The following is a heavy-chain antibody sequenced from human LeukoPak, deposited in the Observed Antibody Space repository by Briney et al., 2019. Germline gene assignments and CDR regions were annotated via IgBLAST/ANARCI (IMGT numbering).Heavy chain of an antibody. J-gene: IGHJ6*03. Sequence: PSQTLSLTCTVSGGSISSGSYYWSWIRQPAGKGLEWIGRIYSSGSTNYKYSLKSRVTISVDTAKNQFSLKLSSVTAADTAVYHCARETSQKGAHYMDAWGKGTTVTISS. CDR3: ARETSQKGAHYMDA. CDR1: GGSISSGSYY. V-gene: IGHV4-61*02. D-gene: IGHD3-16*01. CDR2: IYSSGST.